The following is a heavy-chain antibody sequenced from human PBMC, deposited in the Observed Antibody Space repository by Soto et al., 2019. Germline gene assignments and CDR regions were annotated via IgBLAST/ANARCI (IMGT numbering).Heavy chain of an antibody. CDR3: ARGRYCLTGRCFPNWFDS. Sequence: NPSETLSLTCSVSGDSISNLDYFWAWIRQPPGQALEYIGYIYKSATTYYNPSFESRVAISVDTSKSQFSLNVTSVTAADTAVYFCARGRYCLTGRCFPNWFDSWGQGALVTV. V-gene: IGHV4-30-4*01. CDR1: GDSISNLDYF. CDR2: IYKSATT. D-gene: IGHD7-27*01. J-gene: IGHJ5*01.